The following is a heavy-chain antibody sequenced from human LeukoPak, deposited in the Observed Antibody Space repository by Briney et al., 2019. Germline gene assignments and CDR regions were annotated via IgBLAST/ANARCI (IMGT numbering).Heavy chain of an antibody. J-gene: IGHJ4*02. CDR2: IYYSGST. CDR1: GGSISSYY. D-gene: IGHD3-22*01. V-gene: IGHV4-59*01. CDR3: VTTPLLTYSSGYCDF. Sequence: KPSETLSLTCTVSGGSISSYYWSWIRQPAGKGLEWIGYIYYSGSTNYNPSLKSRVTISVDTSKNQFSLKLSSVTAADTAVYYCVTTPLLTYSSGYCDFWGQGTLVTVSS.